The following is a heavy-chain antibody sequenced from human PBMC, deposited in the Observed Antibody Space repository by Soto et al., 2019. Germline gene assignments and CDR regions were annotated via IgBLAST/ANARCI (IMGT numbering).Heavy chain of an antibody. D-gene: IGHD3-16*01. CDR1: GYTFTSYA. J-gene: IGHJ6*01. CDR3: ARGGTDGAETYYYYYGMDV. CDR2: INAGNGNT. V-gene: IGHV1-3*01. Sequence: QVQLVQSGAEVKKPGASVKVSCKASGYTFTSYAMHWVRQAPGQRLEWMGWINAGNGNTKYSQKFQGRVTITRDTSASTADMELSSLRSEDTAVYYCARGGTDGAETYYYYYGMDVWGQGPTVTVSS.